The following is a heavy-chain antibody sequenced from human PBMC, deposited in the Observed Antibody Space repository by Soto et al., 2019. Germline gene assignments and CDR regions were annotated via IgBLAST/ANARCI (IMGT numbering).Heavy chain of an antibody. V-gene: IGHV3-23*01. D-gene: IGHD7-27*01. CDR2: ISGSGGST. Sequence: VGSLRLSCAASGVTLSSFAMGGVRQSPGKGLEWVSNISGSGGSTYYADAVKGRFTISRDNAMGTLYLQMKSLRGEDTALFYCAKEHSLGSTVGIGYWGQGALVTVSS. J-gene: IGHJ4*02. CDR3: AKEHSLGSTVGIGY. CDR1: GVTLSSFA.